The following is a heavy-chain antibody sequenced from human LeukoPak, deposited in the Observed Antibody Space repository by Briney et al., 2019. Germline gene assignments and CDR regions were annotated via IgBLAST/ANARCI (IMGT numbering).Heavy chain of an antibody. CDR2: IKLDENTA. V-gene: IGHV3-74*01. D-gene: IGHD3-3*01. CDR1: GLSSTIYW. J-gene: IGHJ4*02. CDR3: ARDRPFWN. Sequence: PGGSLRLSCAASGLSSTIYWMHWVRQVPGKGLVWVSRIKLDENTAYYADFVKGRFTISRDDAKTTVYLQMNSLRAEDSAVYYCARDRPFWNWGQGTLVTVCS.